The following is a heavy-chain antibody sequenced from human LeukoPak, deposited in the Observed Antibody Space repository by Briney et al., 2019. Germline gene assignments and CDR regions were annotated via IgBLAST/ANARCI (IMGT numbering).Heavy chain of an antibody. D-gene: IGHD2-21*01. CDR2: IYYSGST. J-gene: IGHJ4*02. V-gene: IGHV4-59*01. CDR1: GDSITSYY. Sequence: SETLSLTCSVSGDSITSYYWSWIRQPPGKGLEWIGYIYYSGSTNYNPSLKSRVTISVDTSKSQLSLNLNSVTAADTAMYYCARAGASYSFDYWGQGTLVTVSS. CDR3: ARAGASYSFDY.